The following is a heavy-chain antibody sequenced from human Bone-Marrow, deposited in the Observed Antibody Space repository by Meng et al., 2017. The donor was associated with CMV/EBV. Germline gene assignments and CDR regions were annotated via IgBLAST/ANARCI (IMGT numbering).Heavy chain of an antibody. J-gene: IGHJ5*02. V-gene: IGHV1-2*02. CDR2: INPKSGRT. Sequence: ASVKVSCKASGYTFVDYHLHWVRHAPGQGLEWMGWINPKSGRTSYAQNFQGKVTMTRDTSTSTAYMELSSLRSDDTAVYYCARSSRPFSEWLLNWFDPWGQGTLVTVSS. CDR1: GYTFVDYH. D-gene: IGHD3-3*01. CDR3: ARSSRPFSEWLLNWFDP.